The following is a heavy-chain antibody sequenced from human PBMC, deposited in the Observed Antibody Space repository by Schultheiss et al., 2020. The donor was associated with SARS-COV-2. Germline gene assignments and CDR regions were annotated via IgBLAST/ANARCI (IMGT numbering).Heavy chain of an antibody. CDR1: GYSFTSYW. Sequence: GGSLRLSCKGSGYSFTSYWIGWVRQMPGKGLEWMGIIYPGDSDTRYSPSFQGQVTMSAYKSISTAYLQWSSLKASDTAMYYCARLPISSGWPPGYMDVWGKGTTVTVSS. CDR2: IYPGDSDT. V-gene: IGHV5-51*01. CDR3: ARLPISSGWPPGYMDV. D-gene: IGHD6-19*01. J-gene: IGHJ6*03.